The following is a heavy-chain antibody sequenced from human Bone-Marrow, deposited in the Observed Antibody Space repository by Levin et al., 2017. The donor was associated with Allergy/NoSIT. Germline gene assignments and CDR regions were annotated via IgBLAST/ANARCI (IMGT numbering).Heavy chain of an antibody. D-gene: IGHD3-22*01. J-gene: IGHJ4*02. V-gene: IGHV3-23*01. CDR2: ISGSGGST. Sequence: ASVKVSCAASGFTFSSYSMTWVRQAPGKGLEWVSYISGSGGSTNYADFVKGRVTVSRDNSKNTLYLQMNSLRVEDTAIYYCARRDFYETSGYNDYWGQGSLVTVSS. CDR3: ARRDFYETSGYNDY. CDR1: GFTFSSYS.